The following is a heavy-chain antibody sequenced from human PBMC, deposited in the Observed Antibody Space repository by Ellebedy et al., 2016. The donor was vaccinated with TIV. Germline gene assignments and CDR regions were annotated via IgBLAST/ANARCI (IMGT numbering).Heavy chain of an antibody. CDR2: FDPEDGET. CDR1: GYTLTELS. V-gene: IGHV1-24*01. Sequence: AASVKVSCKVSGYTLTELSMHWVRQAPGKGLEWMGGFDPEDGETIYAQKFQGRVTMTEDTSTDTAYMELSSLRSEDTAVYYCARGAGLWLRFIDLDYWGQGTLVTVSS. CDR3: ARGAGLWLRFIDLDY. J-gene: IGHJ4*02. D-gene: IGHD5-12*01.